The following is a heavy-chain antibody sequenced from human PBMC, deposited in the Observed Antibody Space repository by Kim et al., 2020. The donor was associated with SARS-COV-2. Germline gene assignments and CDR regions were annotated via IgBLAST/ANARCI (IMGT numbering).Heavy chain of an antibody. V-gene: IGHV3-43*02. CDR1: GFTFDDYA. J-gene: IGHJ5*02. CDR3: AKEFELVAAAGTPNWFDP. Sequence: GGSLRLSCAASGFTFDDYAMHWVRQAPGKGLEWVSLISGDGGSTYYADSVKGRVTISRDNSKNSLYLQINSLRTEDTALYYCAKEFELVAAAGTPNWFDPWGQGTLVTVSS. CDR2: ISGDGGST. D-gene: IGHD6-13*01.